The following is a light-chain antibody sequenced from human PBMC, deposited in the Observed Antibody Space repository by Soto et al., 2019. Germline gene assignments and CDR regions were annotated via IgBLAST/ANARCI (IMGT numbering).Light chain of an antibody. CDR2: STS. V-gene: IGLV7-43*01. J-gene: IGLJ3*02. CDR3: LVYYVDAHLGV. Sequence: QTVVTQEPSLTVSPGGTVTLTCDSSTGAVTSGHYPNWFQQKPGQAPRAVIYSTSIKHSWTPARFSGSLLGGKAALTLSDVQPEDEAEYCCLVYYVDAHLGVFGGGTKVTVL. CDR1: TGAVTSGHY.